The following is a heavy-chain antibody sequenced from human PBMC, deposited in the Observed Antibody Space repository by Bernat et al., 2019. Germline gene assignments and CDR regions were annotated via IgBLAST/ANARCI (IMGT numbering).Heavy chain of an antibody. CDR3: ARGRITMVRGGIGQDWFDP. V-gene: IGHV4-61*01. J-gene: IGHJ5*02. Sequence: QVQLQESGPGLVKPSETLSLTCTVSGGSVSSGSYYWSWIRQPPGKGLEWIGYIYYSGSTNYSPSLKSRFPISVDTSKNQFSLKLRSVTAADTAVYYCARGRITMVRGGIGQDWFDPWGQGTLVTVSA. CDR2: IYYSGST. D-gene: IGHD3-10*01. CDR1: GGSVSSGSYY.